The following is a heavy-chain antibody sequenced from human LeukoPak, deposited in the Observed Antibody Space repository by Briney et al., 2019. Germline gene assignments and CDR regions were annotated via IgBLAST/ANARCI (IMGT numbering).Heavy chain of an antibody. J-gene: IGHJ4*02. Sequence: GGSLRLSCAASGFTFSSYGMHWVRQAPGKGLGWVAVIWYDGSNKYYADSVKGRFTISRDNSKNTLYLQMNSLRAEDTAVYYCARDRGGSYIMDYWGQGTLVTVSS. CDR2: IWYDGSNK. CDR1: GFTFSSYG. D-gene: IGHD1-26*01. V-gene: IGHV3-33*01. CDR3: ARDRGGSYIMDY.